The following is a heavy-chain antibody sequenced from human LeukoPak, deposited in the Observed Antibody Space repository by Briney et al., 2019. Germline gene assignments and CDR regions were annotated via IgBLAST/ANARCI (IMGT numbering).Heavy chain of an antibody. V-gene: IGHV4-59*02. CDR1: GGSVSDYY. CDR3: AREMSSGWYGSDY. CDR2: IYYTGT. D-gene: IGHD6-19*01. J-gene: IGHJ4*02. Sequence: NPSETLSLTCTVSGGSVSDYYWSWIRQSPGKGLEWIGYIYYTGTSYNPSLKSRVTISVDKSKNQFSLKLSSVTAADTAVYYCAREMSSGWYGSDYWGQGTLVTVSS.